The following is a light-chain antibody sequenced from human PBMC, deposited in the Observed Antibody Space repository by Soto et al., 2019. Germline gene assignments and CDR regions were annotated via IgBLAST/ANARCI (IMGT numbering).Light chain of an antibody. V-gene: IGKV1-9*01. J-gene: IGKJ1*01. CDR2: AAS. CDR3: QQLNSYPRT. Sequence: DIQLTQSPSFLSASVRDRVTITFRASQGISSYLAWYQQKPGKAPKLLIYAASTLQSGVPSRFRGSGSGTEFTLTISSLQPEDFATYYCQQLNSYPRTFGQGNKVDI. CDR1: QGISSY.